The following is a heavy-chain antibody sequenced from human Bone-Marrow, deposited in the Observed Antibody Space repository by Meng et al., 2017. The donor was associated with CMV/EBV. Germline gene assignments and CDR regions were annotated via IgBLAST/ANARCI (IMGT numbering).Heavy chain of an antibody. CDR1: GYSFTSYY. CDR2: INPNSGGT. V-gene: IGHV1-2*02. J-gene: IGHJ4*02. D-gene: IGHD3-3*01. CDR3: ARSGRSGYDN. Sequence: ASVKVSCKTSGYSFTSYYIHWVRQAPGQGLEWMGWINPNSGGTNYAQKFQGRVTMTRDTSISTDYMDLSRLRSDDTAGDYCARSGRSGYDNWGQGTLVTVSS.